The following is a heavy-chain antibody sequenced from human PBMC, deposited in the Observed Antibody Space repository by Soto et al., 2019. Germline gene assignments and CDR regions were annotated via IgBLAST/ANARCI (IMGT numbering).Heavy chain of an antibody. CDR1: GGSISSGDYY. CDR2: IYYSGST. CDR3: ARGHVDTAMVPWFDP. V-gene: IGHV4-30-4*01. J-gene: IGHJ5*02. D-gene: IGHD5-18*01. Sequence: PSETLSLTCTVSGGSISSGDYYWSWIRQPPGKGLEWIGYIYYSGSTYYNPSLKSRVTISVDTSKNQFSLKLSSVTAADTAVYYCARGHVDTAMVPWFDPWGQGTLVTVSS.